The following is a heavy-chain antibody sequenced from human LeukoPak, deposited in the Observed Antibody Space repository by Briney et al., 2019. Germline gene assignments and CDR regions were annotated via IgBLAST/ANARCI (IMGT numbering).Heavy chain of an antibody. CDR1: GFTFSSYW. J-gene: IGHJ4*02. Sequence: GGSLRLSCAASGFTFSSYWMSWVRQAPGKGLEWVANIKQDGSEKYYVDSVKGRFTISRDNAKNSLYLQMNSLRSDDTAVYYCARGVYCSSTSCYLFDYWGQGTLVTVSS. D-gene: IGHD2-2*01. CDR3: ARGVYCSSTSCYLFDY. CDR2: IKQDGSEK. V-gene: IGHV3-7*03.